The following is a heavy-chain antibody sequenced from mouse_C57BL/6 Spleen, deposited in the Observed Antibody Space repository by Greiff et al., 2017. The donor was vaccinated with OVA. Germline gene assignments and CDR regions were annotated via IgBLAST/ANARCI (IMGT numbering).Heavy chain of an antibody. J-gene: IGHJ2*01. CDR2: IHPNSGST. CDR3: ARRGTAQALDY. V-gene: IGHV1-64*01. CDR1: GYTFTSYW. Sequence: VQLQQPGAELVKPGASVKLSCKASGYTFTSYWMHWVKQRPGQGLEWIGMIHPNSGSTNYNEKFKSKATLTVDKSSSTAYMQLSSLTSEDSAVYYCARRGTAQALDYWGKGTTLTVSS. D-gene: IGHD3-2*02.